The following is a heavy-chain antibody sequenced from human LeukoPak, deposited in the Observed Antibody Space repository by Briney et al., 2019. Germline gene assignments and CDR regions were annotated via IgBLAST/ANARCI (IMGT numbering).Heavy chain of an antibody. CDR1: GYSIISDYY. CDR3: ARGYYYFWSGYSNYFDY. V-gene: IGHV4-38-2*02. CDR2: IYHSGST. Sequence: SEALSLTCTVSGYSIISDYYWGWIRQPPGKGLEWIGSIYHSGSTYYNPSLKSRVTISVDTSKNQFSLKLSSVTAADTAVYYCARGYYYFWSGYSNYFDYWGQGTLVTVSS. D-gene: IGHD3-3*01. J-gene: IGHJ4*02.